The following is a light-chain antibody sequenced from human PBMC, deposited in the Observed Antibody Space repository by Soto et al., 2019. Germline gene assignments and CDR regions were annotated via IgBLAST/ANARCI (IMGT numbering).Light chain of an antibody. CDR1: SGHSSYI. V-gene: IGLV4-60*02. J-gene: IGLJ3*02. CDR3: ETWDSNIHWV. CDR2: LEGSGSY. Sequence: QLVPTQSSSASASLGSSVKLTCTLSSGHSSYIIAWHQQQPGKAPRYLMKLEGSGSYNKGSGVPDRFSGSSSGADRYLTISNLQFEDEADYYCETWDSNIHWVFGGGTKVTVL.